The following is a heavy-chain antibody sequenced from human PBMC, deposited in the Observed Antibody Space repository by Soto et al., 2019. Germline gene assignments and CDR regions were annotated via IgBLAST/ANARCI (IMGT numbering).Heavy chain of an antibody. CDR1: GGSISSYY. CDR3: ARHLYGSGERFDP. Sequence: QVQLQESGPGLVKPSETLSLTCTVSGGSISSYYWSWIRQPPGKGLEWIGYIYYSGSINYNPSLKSTVTISVDTSKNQFSLKLSSVTAADTAVYYCARHLYGSGERFDPWGQGTLVTVSS. CDR2: IYYSGSI. D-gene: IGHD3-10*01. J-gene: IGHJ5*02. V-gene: IGHV4-59*08.